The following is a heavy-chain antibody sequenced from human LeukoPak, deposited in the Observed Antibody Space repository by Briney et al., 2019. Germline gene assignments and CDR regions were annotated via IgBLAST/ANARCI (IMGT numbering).Heavy chain of an antibody. CDR1: GYTFTIYG. J-gene: IGHJ4*02. CDR2: ISAYNGNT. V-gene: IGHV1-18*01. CDR3: ARDAYLDCSSTSCYYNY. D-gene: IGHD2-2*01. Sequence: ASVTVSCKASGYTFTIYGISWVRQAPGQGLELMGWISAYNGNTNYAQKLQGRVTMTTDTSTSTAYMELRSLRSDDTAVYYCARDAYLDCSSTSCYYNYWGQGTLVTVSS.